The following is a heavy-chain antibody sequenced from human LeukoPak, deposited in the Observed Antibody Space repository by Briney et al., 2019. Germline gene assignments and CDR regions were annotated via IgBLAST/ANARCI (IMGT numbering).Heavy chain of an antibody. CDR3: ARDGNYYGSGSYLWFDP. CDR2: MNPNSGNT. J-gene: IGHJ5*02. V-gene: IGHV1-8*03. CDR1: GYTFTSYD. Sequence: GASVKVSCKASGYTFTSYDINWVRQATGQGLEWMGWMNPNSGNTGYAQKFQGRLTITMNTSISTAYMELSSLRSEDTAVYYCARDGNYYGSGSYLWFDPWGQGTLVTVSS. D-gene: IGHD3-10*01.